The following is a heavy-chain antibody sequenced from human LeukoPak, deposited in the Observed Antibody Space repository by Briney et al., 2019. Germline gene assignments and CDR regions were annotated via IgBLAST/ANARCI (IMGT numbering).Heavy chain of an antibody. CDR2: INPSGGST. V-gene: IGHV1-46*01. CDR1: GYTFTSYY. D-gene: IGHD6-19*01. J-gene: IGHJ4*02. Sequence: GASVKVSCKASGYTFTSYYMHWVRQAPGQGLEWMGIINPSGGSTSYAQKFQDRVTMTRDTSTSTVYMELSSLRSEDTAVYYCARELHLRIAVAGTATDYWGQGTLVTVSS. CDR3: ARELHLRIAVAGTATDY.